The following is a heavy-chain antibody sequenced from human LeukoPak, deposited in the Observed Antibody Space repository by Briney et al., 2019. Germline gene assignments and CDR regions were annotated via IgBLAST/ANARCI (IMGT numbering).Heavy chain of an antibody. CDR2: ISAYNGNT. Sequence: ASVKVSCKASGYTFTSYGISWVRQAPGQGLEWMGWISAYNGNTNYAQKLQGRVTMTTDTSTSTAYMELRSLRSDGTAVYYCAILTTGTTDFDYWGQGTLVTVSS. J-gene: IGHJ4*02. CDR3: AILTTGTTDFDY. V-gene: IGHV1-18*04. D-gene: IGHD1-1*01. CDR1: GYTFTSYG.